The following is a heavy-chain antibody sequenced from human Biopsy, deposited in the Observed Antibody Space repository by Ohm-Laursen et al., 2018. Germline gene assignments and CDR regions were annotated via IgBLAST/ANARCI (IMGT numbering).Heavy chain of an antibody. CDR2: IWYDGSNK. V-gene: IGHV3-33*01. J-gene: IGHJ4*02. Sequence: SLRLSCAASGFTFSNYDMHWVRQAPGKGLEWLAVIWYDGSNKNYGDSVQGRFTISRDNSKNTVYLQMNSLRAEDTAIYYCARDSTINTVTTADYWGQGTLVTVSS. CDR1: GFTFSNYD. CDR3: ARDSTINTVTTADY. D-gene: IGHD4-11*01.